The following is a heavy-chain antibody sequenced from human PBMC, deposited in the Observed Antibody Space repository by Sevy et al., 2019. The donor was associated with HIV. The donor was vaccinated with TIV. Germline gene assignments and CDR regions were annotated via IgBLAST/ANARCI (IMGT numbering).Heavy chain of an antibody. Sequence: GESLKISCKGSGYRFISYWIGWVRQMPGKGLEWMGIIYPGDSDIRYSPSFQGQVTISADKSISTAYLQWSSLQASDTAMYFCARRGFDSSGSPQYYFDYWGQGTLVTVSS. CDR2: IYPGDSDI. D-gene: IGHD3-22*01. J-gene: IGHJ4*02. CDR3: ARRGFDSSGSPQYYFDY. CDR1: GYRFISYW. V-gene: IGHV5-51*01.